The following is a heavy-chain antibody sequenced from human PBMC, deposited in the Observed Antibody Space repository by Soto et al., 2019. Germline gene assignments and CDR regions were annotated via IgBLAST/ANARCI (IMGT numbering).Heavy chain of an antibody. J-gene: IGHJ6*02. CDR3: ARAATAIHYYYGMDV. CDR1: GDSIISVYH. CDR2: IFHSGTT. Sequence: LSLTCTVSGDSIISVYHWAWIRQPPGRSLEWIASIFHSGTTYYTPSLKSRVTISVDTSKNQFSLKLSSVTAADTAVYYCARAATAIHYYYGMDVWGQGTTVTVSS. D-gene: IGHD2-21*02. V-gene: IGHV4-38-2*02.